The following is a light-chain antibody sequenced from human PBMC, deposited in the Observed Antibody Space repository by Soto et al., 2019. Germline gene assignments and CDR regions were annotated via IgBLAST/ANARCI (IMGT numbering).Light chain of an antibody. CDR1: SSNIGSNT. Sequence: QSVLTQPPAASGTPGQRITISCSGSSSNIGSNTVNWYQQLPGTAPKLLIHGKNYRPSGVPDRFSGSKSDTSASLAISGLQSEDEAEYYCAAWADSLNGYAFGTGTKVTVL. V-gene: IGLV1-44*01. CDR3: AAWADSLNGYA. CDR2: GKN. J-gene: IGLJ1*01.